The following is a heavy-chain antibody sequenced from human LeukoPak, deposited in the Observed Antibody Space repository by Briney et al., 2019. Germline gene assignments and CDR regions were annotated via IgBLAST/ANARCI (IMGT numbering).Heavy chain of an antibody. V-gene: IGHV3-23*01. D-gene: IGHD2-2*01. J-gene: IGHJ4*01. CDR3: AKDLLYQLPGYYFDY. CDR1: GFTVSSNY. Sequence: GGSLSLSCAASGFTVSSNYMSWVRQAPGKGLEWVSVISGSGGSIDYADFVRGRFTISRDNSKNTLYLQMNSLRAKDTAVYYCAKDLLYQLPGYYFDYWGXXXLXTVSS. CDR2: ISGSGGSI.